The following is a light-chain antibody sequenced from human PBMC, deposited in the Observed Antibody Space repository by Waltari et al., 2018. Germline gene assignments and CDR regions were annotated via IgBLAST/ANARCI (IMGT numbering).Light chain of an antibody. CDR2: LGS. CDR1: QSLLHSNGYNY. CDR3: MQSLQTLWT. V-gene: IGKV2-28*01. Sequence: DIVVTQSPLSLPVTPGEPASISCRSSQSLLHSNGYNYLDWYLQKPGQSPQLLIYLGSNRASGVPDRFSGSGSGTDFTLKISRVEAGDVGVYYCMQSLQTLWTFGQGTKVEIK. J-gene: IGKJ1*01.